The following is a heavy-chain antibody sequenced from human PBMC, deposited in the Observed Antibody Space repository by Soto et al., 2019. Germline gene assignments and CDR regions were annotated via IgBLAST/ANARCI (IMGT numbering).Heavy chain of an antibody. V-gene: IGHV3-74*01. D-gene: IGHD3-10*01. CDR1: DFTFSRNW. CDR3: ARAFGSGTNNWFDS. J-gene: IGHJ5*01. CDR2: INGDGSST. Sequence: EVQLVESGGGLVQTGESLRLFCAASDFTFSRNWMNWVRQAPGKGLVWVARINGDGSSTSYEDFGKGRFTIGRDNAKNTLYLQMNSLRAEDTAVYYCARAFGSGTNNWFDSWGQGSLVTVSS.